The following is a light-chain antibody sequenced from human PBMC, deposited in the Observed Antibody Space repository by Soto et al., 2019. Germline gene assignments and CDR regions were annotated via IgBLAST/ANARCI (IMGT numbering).Light chain of an antibody. J-gene: IGLJ2*01. CDR1: SSDVGRYNY. CDR3: CSFAGL. V-gene: IGLV2-11*01. CDR2: DVT. Sequence: QSALTQPRSVSGSPGQSVAISCAGTSSDVGRYNYVSWYQQYPGKAPKLIIYDVTKRPSGVPDRFSGSKSGNTASLTISGIQAEDEVDYYCCSFAGLFGGGTKLTVL.